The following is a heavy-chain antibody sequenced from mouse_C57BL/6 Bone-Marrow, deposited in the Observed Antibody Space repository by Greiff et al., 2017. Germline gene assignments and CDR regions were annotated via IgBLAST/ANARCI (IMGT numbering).Heavy chain of an antibody. Sequence: QVQLQQPGAELVRPGTSVKLSCKASGYTFTSYWMHWVKQRPGQGLEWIGVIDPSDSYTNYNQKFKGKATLTVDTSSSTAYMQLSSLTSEDSAVYYCASYYGSSSWYFDVWGTGTTVTVSS. CDR3: ASYYGSSSWYFDV. CDR2: IDPSDSYT. D-gene: IGHD1-1*01. J-gene: IGHJ1*03. CDR1: GYTFTSYW. V-gene: IGHV1-59*01.